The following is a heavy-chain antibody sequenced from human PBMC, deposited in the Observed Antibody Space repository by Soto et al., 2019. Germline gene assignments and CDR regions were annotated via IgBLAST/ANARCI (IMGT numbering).Heavy chain of an antibody. D-gene: IGHD2-2*01. V-gene: IGHV4-31*03. CDR1: GCSISSGGYY. CDR2: IYYSGST. Sequence: SDTLSLTCTVSGCSISSGGYYWSCIRQHPGKGLEWIGYIYYSGSTYYNPSLKSRVTISVDTSKNQFSLKLSSVTAADTAAYYCARDQAMADIVVVPAAGGMDVWGQGTTVT. J-gene: IGHJ6*02. CDR3: ARDQAMADIVVVPAAGGMDV.